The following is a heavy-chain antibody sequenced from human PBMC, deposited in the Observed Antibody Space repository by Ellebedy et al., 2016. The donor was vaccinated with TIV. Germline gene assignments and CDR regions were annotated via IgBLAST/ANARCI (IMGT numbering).Heavy chain of an antibody. J-gene: IGHJ5*01. CDR3: ARDYGSESYRIKGLDS. CDR1: GFGFTIYG. CDR2: ISGSGCST. D-gene: IGHD3-10*01. Sequence: GESLKISCAASGFGFTIYGITWVRQVPGKGLEWVSGISGSGCSTYYADSVEGRFTISRDNSKNTLDLQMNSLRDDGTAVYYCARDYGSESYRIKGLDSWGQGTLVTVSS. V-gene: IGHV3-23*01.